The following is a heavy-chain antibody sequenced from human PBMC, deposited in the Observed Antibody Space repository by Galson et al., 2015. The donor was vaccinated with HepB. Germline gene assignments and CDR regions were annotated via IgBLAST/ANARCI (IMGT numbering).Heavy chain of an antibody. V-gene: IGHV3-72*01. CDR3: VREEAAASFDL. CDR1: GFTSSDHY. D-gene: IGHD6-13*01. CDR2: SRNKANSYIT. Sequence: SLRLSCAGSGFTSSDHYMDWVRQAPGKGLEWIGRSRNKANSYITEYAASVKGRFTISRDDVKNSLHLNMNSLKVEDTAVYHCVREEAAASFDLWGQGTLVTVSS. J-gene: IGHJ5*02.